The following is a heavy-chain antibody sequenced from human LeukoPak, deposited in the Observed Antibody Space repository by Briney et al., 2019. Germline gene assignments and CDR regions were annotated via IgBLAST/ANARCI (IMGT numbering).Heavy chain of an antibody. CDR2: IYSSGSS. D-gene: IGHD5-18*01. CDR3: ARSGGAIQLWPFDY. V-gene: IGHV4-59*01. J-gene: IGHJ4*02. CDR1: GGSLSSYY. Sequence: PSETLSLTCTVSGGSLSSYYWSWIRQPPGKRLEWIGYIYSSGSSNYHPSLKSRVTISVDTSKNQFSLKLSSVTAADTAVYYCARSGGAIQLWPFDYWGQGTLVTVSS.